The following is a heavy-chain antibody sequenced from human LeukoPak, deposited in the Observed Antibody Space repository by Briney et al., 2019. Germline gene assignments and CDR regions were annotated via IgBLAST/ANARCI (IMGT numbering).Heavy chain of an antibody. V-gene: IGHV3-11*04. CDR2: ISSSGSTI. J-gene: IGHJ5*02. CDR3: ARSPGATVTTGWFDP. D-gene: IGHD4-17*01. Sequence: PGGSLRLSCAASGFTLSDYYMSWIRQAPGKGLEWVSYISSSGSTIYYADSVRGRFTISRDNAKNSLYLQMNSLRAEDTAVYYCARSPGATVTTGWFDPWGQGTLVTVSS. CDR1: GFTLSDYY.